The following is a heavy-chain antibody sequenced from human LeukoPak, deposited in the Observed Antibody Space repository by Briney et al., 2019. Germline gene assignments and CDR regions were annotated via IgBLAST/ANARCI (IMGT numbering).Heavy chain of an antibody. CDR2: IYYSGST. V-gene: IGHV4-59*12. CDR1: GVSISNYY. J-gene: IGHJ3*02. Sequence: SETLSLTCTVSGVSISNYYWSWLRQPPGKGLEWIGYIYYSGSTNYNPSLKSRVTISVDTSKNQFSLKMSSAPAADTAVYYCARVRQPDDAFDIWGQGTMVTVSS. CDR3: ARVRQPDDAFDI. D-gene: IGHD1-14*01.